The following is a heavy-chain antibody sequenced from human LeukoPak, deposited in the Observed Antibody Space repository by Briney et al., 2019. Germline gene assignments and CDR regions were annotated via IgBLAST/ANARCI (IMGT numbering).Heavy chain of an antibody. Sequence: SETLSLTCAVYGGSFSGYYWSWIRQPPGKGLEWIGEINHSGSTNYNPSLKSRVTISVDTSKNQFSLKLSSVTAADTAVYYCARGESSSRRHFDYWGQGTLVTVSS. CDR1: GGSFSGYY. D-gene: IGHD6-6*01. CDR3: ARGESSSRRHFDY. V-gene: IGHV4-34*01. J-gene: IGHJ4*02. CDR2: INHSGST.